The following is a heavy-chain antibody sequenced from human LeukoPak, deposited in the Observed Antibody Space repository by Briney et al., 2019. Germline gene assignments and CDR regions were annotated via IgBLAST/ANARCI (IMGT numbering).Heavy chain of an antibody. V-gene: IGHV3-23*01. D-gene: IGHD1-20*01. CDR1: GFTFSNYT. J-gene: IGHJ4*02. Sequence: PGGSLRLSCAASGFTFSNYTMNWVRQAPGKGLEWVSLISGSTGSTYYADSVKGRFSISRDNSKNTVYLQMNSLRAEDTAVYYCAKDRLTATPYYFDYWGQGALVTVST. CDR3: AKDRLTATPYYFDY. CDR2: ISGSTGST.